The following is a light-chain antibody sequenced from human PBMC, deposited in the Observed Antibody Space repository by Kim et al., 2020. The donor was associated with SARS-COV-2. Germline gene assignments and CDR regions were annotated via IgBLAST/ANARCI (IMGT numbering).Light chain of an antibody. J-gene: IGKJ1*01. CDR1: QSVNDY. V-gene: IGKV3-11*01. CDR3: HQRDNWPWT. Sequence: LSPGERATLSCRASQSVNDYLAWYQQTPGQAPRLLIYNASNRATGTPARFSGSGSGTDFTLTIGSLEPEDFAVYFCHQRDNWPWTFGQGTKVDIK. CDR2: NAS.